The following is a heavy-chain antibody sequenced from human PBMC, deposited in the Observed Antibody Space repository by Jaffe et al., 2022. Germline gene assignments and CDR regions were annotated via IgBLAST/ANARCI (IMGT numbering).Heavy chain of an antibody. D-gene: IGHD6-19*01. CDR3: ARAVVGTYSDY. Sequence: QVQLQESGPGLVKPSETLYLTCTVSGDSISRQYWAWIRQPPGKGLEWIGYVYSTGSTDYNPSLRSRVTMSVDTSKNQIFLSLRSVTAADTAVYFCARAVVGTYSDYWGHGARVTVSS. CDR1: GDSISRQY. V-gene: IGHV4-59*11. J-gene: IGHJ4*01. CDR2: VYSTGST.